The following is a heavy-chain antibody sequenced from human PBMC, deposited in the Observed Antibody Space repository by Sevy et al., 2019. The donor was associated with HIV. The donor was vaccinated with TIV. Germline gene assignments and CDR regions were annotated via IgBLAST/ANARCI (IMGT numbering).Heavy chain of an antibody. Sequence: GESLKISCKGSGYSFTSYWIGWVRQMPGKGLEWMGIIYPGDSDTRYSPSFQGQVTISADKSISTAYLQWSSLKASDTAMYYCAGRRCSGTSCRLLWSSDAFDIWGQGTMVTVSS. CDR2: IYPGDSDT. CDR1: GYSFTSYW. J-gene: IGHJ3*02. D-gene: IGHD2-2*01. CDR3: AGRRCSGTSCRLLWSSDAFDI. V-gene: IGHV5-51*01.